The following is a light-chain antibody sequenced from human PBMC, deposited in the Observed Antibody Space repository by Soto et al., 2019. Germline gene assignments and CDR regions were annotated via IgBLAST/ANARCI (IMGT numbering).Light chain of an antibody. CDR2: KAS. Sequence: DLQMTQSPSTLSAAVGDRVTMTCRASQTVSTWLAWFQQKPGKAPKVLIYKASNLESGVPSRFSGSGSGTEFTLTISSLQPDDIATYYCQQYNSYPWTFGQGTKVEIK. V-gene: IGKV1-5*03. CDR1: QTVSTW. J-gene: IGKJ1*01. CDR3: QQYNSYPWT.